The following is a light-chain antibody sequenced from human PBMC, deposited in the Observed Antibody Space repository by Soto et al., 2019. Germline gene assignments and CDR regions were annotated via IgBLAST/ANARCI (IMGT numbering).Light chain of an antibody. Sequence: VVMTQSPATLSVSPGERVTLSCRASQTIANNYVAWYQQRPGQAPRLLIHGASGRAAGIPDRFSGSGSGTEFTLTISSLQSGDLAVYYCQQYGSSPLTFGGGTKVEIK. CDR3: QQYGSSPLT. V-gene: IGKV3-20*01. CDR1: QTIANNY. J-gene: IGKJ4*01. CDR2: GAS.